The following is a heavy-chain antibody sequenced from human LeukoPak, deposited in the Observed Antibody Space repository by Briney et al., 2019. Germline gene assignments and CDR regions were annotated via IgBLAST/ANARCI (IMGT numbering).Heavy chain of an antibody. CDR1: GFTFSSYA. J-gene: IGHJ4*02. D-gene: IGHD6-13*01. V-gene: IGHV3-23*01. Sequence: PGGSLRLSCAASGFTFSSYAMSWVRQAPGQGLDLVSTVSGSGGSTYYADSVKGRFIVSRDNSKNTLYLQMNSLRAEDTAVYYCARQTQHLVQSPFDSWGQGTLVTVSS. CDR2: VSGSGGST. CDR3: ARQTQHLVQSPFDS.